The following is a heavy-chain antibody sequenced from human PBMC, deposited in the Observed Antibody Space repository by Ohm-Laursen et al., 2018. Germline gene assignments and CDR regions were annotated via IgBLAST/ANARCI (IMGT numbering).Heavy chain of an antibody. CDR2: ISGSGGST. CDR3: AKDAKPRAYFFDY. J-gene: IGHJ4*02. V-gene: IGHV3-23*01. Sequence: SLRLSCAASGFTFSSYAMSWVRQAPGKGLEWVSAISGSGGSTYYADSVKGRFTISSDNSKNTLYLQMNSLRAGDTAVYYCAKDAKPRAYFFDYWGQGTLVTVSS. CDR1: GFTFSSYA.